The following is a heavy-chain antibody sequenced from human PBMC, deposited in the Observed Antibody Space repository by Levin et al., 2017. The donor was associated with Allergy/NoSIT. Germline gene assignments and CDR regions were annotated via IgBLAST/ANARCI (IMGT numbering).Heavy chain of an antibody. D-gene: IGHD6-13*01. J-gene: IGHJ4*02. CDR2: ISGTSSAI. Sequence: GESLKISCAASGFTFRDYYMSWIRQAPGKGLELVSYISGTSSAIIYADSVKGRFTISRDNAQNTLYLQMNSLRAEDTAVYFCARGPLAAAAHYLGQGILVTGSS. V-gene: IGHV3-11*05. CDR1: GFTFRDYY. CDR3: ARGPLAAAAHY.